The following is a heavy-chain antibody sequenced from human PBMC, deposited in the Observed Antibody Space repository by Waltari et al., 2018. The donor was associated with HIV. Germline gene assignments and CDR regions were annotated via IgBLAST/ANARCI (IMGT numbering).Heavy chain of an antibody. CDR3: ARGRNMIRGKYYYYYGMDV. CDR2: MNPNSGNT. D-gene: IGHD3-10*01. V-gene: IGHV1-8*01. Sequence: QVQLVQSGAEVKKPGASVKVSCKASGYTFTSYAINWVRPATGQGLEWMGWMNPNSGNTGYAQKFQGRVTMTRNTSISTAYMELNSLRSEDTAVYYCARGRNMIRGKYYYYYGMDVWGQGTTVTVSS. CDR1: GYTFTSYA. J-gene: IGHJ6*02.